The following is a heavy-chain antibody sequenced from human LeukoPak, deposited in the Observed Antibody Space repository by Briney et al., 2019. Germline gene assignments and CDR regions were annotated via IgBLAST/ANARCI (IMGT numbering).Heavy chain of an antibody. V-gene: IGHV3-23*01. J-gene: IGHJ4*02. D-gene: IGHD3-16*02. CDR3: AKDDDYIWGSYRKEDYFDY. Sequence: GGSLRLSCAASGFTFTSYAMSWVRQAPGKGLEWVSGISGSGISTYYADSVKGRFTISRDNSKNTLYLQMNSLRAEDTAVYYCAKDDDYIWGSYRKEDYFDYWGQGTLVTVSS. CDR2: ISGSGIST. CDR1: GFTFTSYA.